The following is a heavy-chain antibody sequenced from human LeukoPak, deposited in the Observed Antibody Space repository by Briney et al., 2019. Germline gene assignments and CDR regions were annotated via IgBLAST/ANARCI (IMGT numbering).Heavy chain of an antibody. CDR3: ARGTSSGTYFDY. CDR1: GDSVSSNSAP. D-gene: IGHD6-6*01. V-gene: IGHV6-1*01. J-gene: IGHJ4*02. CDR2: TYYRSKTYT. Sequence: SQTLSLTCAISGDSVSSNSAPWNWIRQSPSRGLECLGTTYYRSKTYTDYAVSVKSRINIHPDTCKNQCSLQLHSVTPDNTAVYYCARGTSSGTYFDYWGQGTLVTVSS.